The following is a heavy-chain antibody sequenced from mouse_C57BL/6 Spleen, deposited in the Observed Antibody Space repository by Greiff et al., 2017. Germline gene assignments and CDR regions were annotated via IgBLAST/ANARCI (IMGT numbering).Heavy chain of an antibody. Sequence: QVQLKQSGAELVKPGASVKLSCKASGYTFTSYWMHWVKQKPGRGLEWIGRIDPNSGGTKYNEKFKSKATLTVDKPSSTAYMQLSSLTSEDSAVYYCARETTVVAKGFAYWGQGTLVTVSA. J-gene: IGHJ3*01. CDR2: IDPNSGGT. V-gene: IGHV1-72*01. CDR1: GYTFTSYW. D-gene: IGHD1-1*01. CDR3: ARETTVVAKGFAY.